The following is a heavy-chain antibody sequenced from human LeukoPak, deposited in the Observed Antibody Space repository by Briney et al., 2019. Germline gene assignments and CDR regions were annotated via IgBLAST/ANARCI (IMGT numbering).Heavy chain of an antibody. Sequence: ASVKVSCKASGYTFTSYGISWVRQAPRQGLEWMGWISAYNGNTNYAQKLQGRVTMTTDTSTSTAYMELRSLRSDDTAVYYCARDRTDIDILTGYPYYYYYGMDVWGQGTTVTVSS. J-gene: IGHJ6*02. CDR3: ARDRTDIDILTGYPYYYYYGMDV. CDR2: ISAYNGNT. D-gene: IGHD3-9*01. CDR1: GYTFTSYG. V-gene: IGHV1-18*01.